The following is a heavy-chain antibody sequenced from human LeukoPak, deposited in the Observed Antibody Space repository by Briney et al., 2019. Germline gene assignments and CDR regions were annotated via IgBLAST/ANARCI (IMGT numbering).Heavy chain of an antibody. CDR1: DFTVTNNF. CDR2: ISGSGGST. Sequence: GGSLRLSCTVSDFTVTNNFMTWVRQSPGKGLEWVSAISGSGGSTYYADSVKGRFTISRDNSKNTLYLQMNSLRAEDTAVYYCAKEDGGAAAPGAFDIWGQGTMVTVSS. D-gene: IGHD6-13*01. CDR3: AKEDGGAAAPGAFDI. V-gene: IGHV3-23*01. J-gene: IGHJ3*02.